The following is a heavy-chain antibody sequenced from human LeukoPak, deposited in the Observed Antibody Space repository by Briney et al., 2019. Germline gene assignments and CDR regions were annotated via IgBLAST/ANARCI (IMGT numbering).Heavy chain of an antibody. CDR1: GFTFSDYY. V-gene: IGHV3-11*03. J-gene: IGHJ4*02. CDR2: ISGSDTYT. CDR3: ARQCSGSRCY. Sequence: GGSLRLSCAASGFTFSDYYMIWIRQAPGKGLEWVSYISGSDTYTDYADYAKGRFTISRDNAQNSLYLQMNTLRADDTAVYYCARQCSGSRCYWGRGTLVTVSS. D-gene: IGHD2-15*01.